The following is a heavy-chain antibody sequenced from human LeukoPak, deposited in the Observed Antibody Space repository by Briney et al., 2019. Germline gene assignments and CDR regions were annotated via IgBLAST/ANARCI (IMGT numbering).Heavy chain of an antibody. CDR1: GFTFSRYW. CDR3: AREGDVVDTIGSFDY. D-gene: IGHD5-12*01. V-gene: IGHV3-74*01. J-gene: IGHJ4*02. CDR2: VNNDGSGT. Sequence: GGSLRLSCEASGFTFSRYWMHWVRQAPGKGLVWVSRVNNDGSGTNYADSVKGRFIISRDNAKNTLYLQMSSLRAEDTAVYYCAREGDVVDTIGSFDYWGQGALVTVSS.